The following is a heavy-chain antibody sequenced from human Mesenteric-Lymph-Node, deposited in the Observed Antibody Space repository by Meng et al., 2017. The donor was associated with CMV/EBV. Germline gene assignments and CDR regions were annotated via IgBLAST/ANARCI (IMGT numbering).Heavy chain of an antibody. Sequence: SETLSLTCAVYGGSFSDYYWSWIRQSPGKGLEWIGEVNHSGTTNYNPSLKSRLTISVDTSKNQFSLKLSSVTSADTAVYYCARATVWSGNYLYFDSWGQGTLVTVSS. J-gene: IGHJ4*02. CDR1: GGSFSDYY. CDR2: VNHSGTT. V-gene: IGHV4-34*01. CDR3: ARATVWSGNYLYFDS. D-gene: IGHD3-3*01.